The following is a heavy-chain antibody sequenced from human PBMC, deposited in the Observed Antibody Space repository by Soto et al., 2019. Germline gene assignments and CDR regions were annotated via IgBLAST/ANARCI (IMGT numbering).Heavy chain of an antibody. J-gene: IGHJ4*02. CDR3: ARGIAPSYFSY. D-gene: IGHD6-13*01. CDR1: GYTFTSYA. Sequence: APVKVSCKASGYTFTSYAMHWVRQSPVQRLEWMGWINAGNGNTKYSQKFQGRVTITRDTSASTAYMELSSLRSEDTAVYYCARGIAPSYFSYWGQGTLVTVSS. CDR2: INAGNGNT. V-gene: IGHV1-3*01.